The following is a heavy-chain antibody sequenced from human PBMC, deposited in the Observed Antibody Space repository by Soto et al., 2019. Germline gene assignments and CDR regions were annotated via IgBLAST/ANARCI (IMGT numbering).Heavy chain of an antibody. CDR1: GFTFSSYA. CDR3: AKGSVLLWFGETNNYYGMDV. D-gene: IGHD3-10*01. Sequence: EVQLLESGGGLVQPGGSLRLSCAASGFTFSSYAMSWVRQAPGKGLEWVSAISGSGGSTYYADSVKGRFTISRDNSKNTLYLQMNSLRAEDTAVYYCAKGSVLLWFGETNNYYGMDVWGQGTTVTVSS. CDR2: ISGSGGST. V-gene: IGHV3-23*01. J-gene: IGHJ6*02.